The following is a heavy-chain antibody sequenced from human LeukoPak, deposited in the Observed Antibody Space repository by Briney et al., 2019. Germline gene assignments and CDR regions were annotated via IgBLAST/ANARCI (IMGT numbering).Heavy chain of an antibody. CDR2: IYSGGST. CDR3: ARASKGYYDFWSGPYYFDY. V-gene: IGHV3-53*01. Sequence: PGXSLRLSCAASGFTFSSNYMSWVRQAPGKGVEWVSVIYSGGSTYYSDSVKGRFTISRDNSKNTLYLQMNSLRAEDTAVYYCARASKGYYDFWSGPYYFDYWGQGTLVTVSS. D-gene: IGHD3-3*01. J-gene: IGHJ4*02. CDR1: GFTFSSNY.